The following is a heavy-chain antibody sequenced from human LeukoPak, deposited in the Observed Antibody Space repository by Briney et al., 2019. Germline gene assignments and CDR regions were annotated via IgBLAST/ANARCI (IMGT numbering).Heavy chain of an antibody. CDR3: ARDGDGYCSGGSCFSWVTH. D-gene: IGHD2-15*01. CDR1: GYTFTGYY. V-gene: IGHV1-2*02. Sequence: ASVKVSCKASGYTFTGYYMHWVRQAPGQGLEWMGWINPNSGGTNYAQKFQGRVTMTRDTSISTAYMELSRLRSDDTAVYCARDGDGYCSGGSCFSWVTHWGQGTLVTVSS. CDR2: INPNSGGT. J-gene: IGHJ4*02.